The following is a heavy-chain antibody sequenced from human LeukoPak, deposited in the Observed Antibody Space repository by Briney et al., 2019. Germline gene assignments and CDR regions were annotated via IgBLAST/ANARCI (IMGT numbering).Heavy chain of an antibody. CDR1: GVSISSSNSY. D-gene: IGHD3/OR15-3a*01. Sequence: KPSETLSLTCTVSGVSISSSNSYWGWIRQPPGKGLEWIGSIYYTGNTYYNASLKSRVTISIDTSKNQISLRLTSVTATDTAIYYCARQTGSGLFILPGGQETLVTVSS. V-gene: IGHV4-39*01. CDR3: ARQTGSGLFILP. CDR2: IYYTGNT. J-gene: IGHJ4*02.